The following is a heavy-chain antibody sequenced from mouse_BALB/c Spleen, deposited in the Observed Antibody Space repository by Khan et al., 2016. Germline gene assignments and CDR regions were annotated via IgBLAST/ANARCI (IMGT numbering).Heavy chain of an antibody. Sequence: LQQPGPELMKPGASVKISCKASGYSFTSYYMHWVKQSHGKSLEWIGYIDPVNGGTSYNQKFKGKATLTVDKSSSTAYMHLSSLTSEDSAVYYCASSTPSFYAMDYWGQGTSVTVSS. CDR1: GYSFTSYY. CDR2: IDPVNGGT. D-gene: IGHD1-1*01. V-gene: IGHV1S135*01. J-gene: IGHJ4*01. CDR3: ASSTPSFYAMDY.